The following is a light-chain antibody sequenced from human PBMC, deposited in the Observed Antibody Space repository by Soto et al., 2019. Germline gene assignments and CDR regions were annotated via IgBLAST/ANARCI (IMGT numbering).Light chain of an antibody. J-gene: IGKJ2*01. CDR3: QPRSDWPPYT. CDR1: QSLSSY. Sequence: IVLTQSPATLSLSPGERATLSCRASQSLSSYLAWFQQQPGQAPRLLIHDASNRATGIPAKVSGRGSGTDFTLTISSLEPEDFAVYYCQPRSDWPPYTFGQGTKLEI. CDR2: DAS. V-gene: IGKV3-11*01.